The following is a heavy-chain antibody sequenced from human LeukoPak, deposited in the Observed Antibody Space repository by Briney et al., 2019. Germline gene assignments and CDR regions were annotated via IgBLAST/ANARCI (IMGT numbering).Heavy chain of an antibody. J-gene: IGHJ3*02. Sequence: SETLSLTCTVSGGSISSYYWSWIRQPPGKGLEWIGYIYYSGSTNYNPSLKSRVTISVDRSKNQFSLKLSSVTAADTAVYYCAGAGYCGGDCYSAEAFDIWGQGTMVTVSS. D-gene: IGHD2-21*01. V-gene: IGHV4-59*12. CDR2: IYYSGST. CDR3: AGAGYCGGDCYSAEAFDI. CDR1: GGSISSYY.